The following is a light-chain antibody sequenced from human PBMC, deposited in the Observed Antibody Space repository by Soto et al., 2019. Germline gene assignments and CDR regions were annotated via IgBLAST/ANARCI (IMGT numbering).Light chain of an antibody. J-gene: IGKJ4*01. CDR2: DAS. V-gene: IGKV3-11*01. CDR3: QQRSNWALT. CDR1: QSVSNY. Sequence: EIVLAQSPATLSLSPGERATRCCRASQSVSNYLAWYQHKPGQAPRLLIYDASNRATGIPARFSGSGSGTDFTLTISSLEPEDFAVYYCQQRSNWALTFGGGTKVDIK.